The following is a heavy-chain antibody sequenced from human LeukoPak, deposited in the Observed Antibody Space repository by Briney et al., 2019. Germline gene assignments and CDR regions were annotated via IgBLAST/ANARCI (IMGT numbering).Heavy chain of an antibody. J-gene: IGHJ6*03. Sequence: PGGSLRHSCAASGITFDGSPIHWVRQASGKGLEWVGRIRSKTNNYETGYAASVKGRFLISRDDSRNMSYLQMNNLKTEDTAVYYCQAYYYYYMDVWGKGTTVTVS. CDR2: IRSKTNNYET. V-gene: IGHV3-73*01. CDR3: QAYYYYYMDV. CDR1: GITFDGSP.